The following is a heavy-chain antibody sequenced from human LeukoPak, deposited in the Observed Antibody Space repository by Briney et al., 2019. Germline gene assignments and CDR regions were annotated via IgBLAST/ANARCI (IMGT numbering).Heavy chain of an antibody. CDR1: GDSVSSNSAA. D-gene: IGHD6-19*01. CDR3: ARGGYSSGWYSPHYYYYYMDV. CDR2: TYYRSKWYN. V-gene: IGHV6-1*01. J-gene: IGHJ6*03. Sequence: SQTLSLTCTISGDSVSSNSAAWNWIRQSPSRGLEWLGRTYYRSKWYNDYAVSVKSRITINPDTSKNQFSLQLNSVTPEDTAVYYCARGGYSSGWYSPHYYYYYMDVWGKGTTVTVSS.